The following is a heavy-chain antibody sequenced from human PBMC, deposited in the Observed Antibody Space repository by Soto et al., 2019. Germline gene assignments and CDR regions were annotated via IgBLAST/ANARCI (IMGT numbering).Heavy chain of an antibody. Sequence: QVQLVQSGAEVKKPGSTVKVSCKASGGTFSSYAISWVRQAPGQGLEWMGGIIPIFGTANYAQKFQGRVTITADESTSTAYVELSSLRSEDTAVYYCARDALGRSGSYSAFGYWGQGTLVTVSS. J-gene: IGHJ4*02. CDR3: ARDALGRSGSYSAFGY. V-gene: IGHV1-69*01. D-gene: IGHD1-26*01. CDR2: IIPIFGTA. CDR1: GGTFSSYA.